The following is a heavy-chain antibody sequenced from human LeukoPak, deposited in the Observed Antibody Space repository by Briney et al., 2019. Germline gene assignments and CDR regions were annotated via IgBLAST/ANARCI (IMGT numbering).Heavy chain of an antibody. J-gene: IGHJ5*02. D-gene: IGHD1-26*01. V-gene: IGHV3-73*01. Sequence: GGSLKLSCAASGFTFSNYAMHWVRLSSGRGLEWIGHMEKDASLYATALSASVEGRFSNSRDDSKDMAYLKMNNLKTEDSALYYCTRDSGTYNWFDPWGPGTLVTVSS. CDR2: MEKDASLYAT. CDR3: TRDSGTYNWFDP. CDR1: GFTFSNYA.